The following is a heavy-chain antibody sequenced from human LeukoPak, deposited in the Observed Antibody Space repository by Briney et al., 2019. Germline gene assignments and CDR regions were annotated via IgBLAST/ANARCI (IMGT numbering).Heavy chain of an antibody. J-gene: IGHJ6*02. Sequence: ASVKVSCKASGGTFSSYAISWVRQAPGQGLEWMGRIIPILGIANYAQKFQGRVTITADKSTSTAYMELSSLRSEDTAVYYCAREEVGATIYYYYGIDVWGQGTTVTVSS. CDR3: AREEVGATIYYYYGIDV. CDR2: IIPILGIA. CDR1: GGTFSSYA. D-gene: IGHD1-26*01. V-gene: IGHV1-69*04.